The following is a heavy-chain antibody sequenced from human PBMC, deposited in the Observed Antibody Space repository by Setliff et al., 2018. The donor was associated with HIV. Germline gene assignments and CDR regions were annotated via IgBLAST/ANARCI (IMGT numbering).Heavy chain of an antibody. CDR3: ATVNTVGYNYYGMDV. D-gene: IGHD5-18*01. CDR1: GDTFTKYG. J-gene: IGHJ6*02. Sequence: ASVKVSCKASGDTFTKYGISWVRQAPGQGLEWMGWISTYNGNTNYAQELQGRVTMTTDTSTSTAYMELRSLRSDDTAVYFCATVNTVGYNYYGMDVWGQGTTVTISS. V-gene: IGHV1-18*01. CDR2: ISTYNGNT.